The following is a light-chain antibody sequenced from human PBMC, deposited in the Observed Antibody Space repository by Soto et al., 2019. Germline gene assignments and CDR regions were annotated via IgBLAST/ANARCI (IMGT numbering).Light chain of an antibody. CDR2: DDG. V-gene: IGLV3-21*02. CDR3: QVWDYSSDHYV. J-gene: IGLJ1*01. CDR1: NIGSRS. Sequence: SYELTQPPSVSVAPGQTARITCGGHNIGSRSVHWYQQKPGQAPVLVVYDDGDRPSGIPERFSGSNSGNTATLTISRVEAGDEADYYCQVWDYSSDHYVFGTVTKVTVL.